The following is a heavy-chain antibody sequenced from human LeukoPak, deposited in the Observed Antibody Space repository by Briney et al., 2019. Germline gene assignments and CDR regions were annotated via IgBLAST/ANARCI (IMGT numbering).Heavy chain of an antibody. Sequence: ASVKVSCKASGYAFAAYYIHWVRQAPGRGLEWVGLINPSDGSTRYAQKFHGRVTMTRDASTSTIYIDLNNLGSDDTAIYYCATDRPHNCFDPWGQGSLVTVSS. J-gene: IGHJ5*02. CDR2: INPSDGST. CDR3: ATDRPHNCFDP. D-gene: IGHD2-15*01. V-gene: IGHV1-46*01. CDR1: GYAFAAYY.